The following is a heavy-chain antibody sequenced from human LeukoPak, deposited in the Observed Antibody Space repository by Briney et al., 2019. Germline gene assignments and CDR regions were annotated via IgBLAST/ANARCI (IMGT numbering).Heavy chain of an antibody. CDR1: GYTFTGYY. Sequence: ASVKVSCKASGYTFTGYYMHWVRQAPGQGLEWMGWINPNSGGTNYAQKFQGRVTITRDTSISTAYMELSRLRSDDTAVYYCARDGMGVLRFLEWLMYYWGQGTLVTVSS. CDR2: INPNSGGT. CDR3: ARDGMGVLRFLEWLMYY. J-gene: IGHJ4*02. D-gene: IGHD3-3*01. V-gene: IGHV1-2*02.